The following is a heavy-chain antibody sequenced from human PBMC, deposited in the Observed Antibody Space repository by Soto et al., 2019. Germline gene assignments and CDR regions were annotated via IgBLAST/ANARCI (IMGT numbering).Heavy chain of an antibody. V-gene: IGHV3-73*01. CDR1: GFTFSGSA. D-gene: IGHD2-8*01. Sequence: PGGSLRLSCAASGFTFSGSAMHWVRHASGKGLEWVGRIRSKANSYATAYAASVKGRFTISRDDSKNTAYLQMNSLKTEDTAVYYCTRRLPVLGMDVWGQGTTVTVSS. CDR2: IRSKANSYAT. J-gene: IGHJ6*02. CDR3: TRRLPVLGMDV.